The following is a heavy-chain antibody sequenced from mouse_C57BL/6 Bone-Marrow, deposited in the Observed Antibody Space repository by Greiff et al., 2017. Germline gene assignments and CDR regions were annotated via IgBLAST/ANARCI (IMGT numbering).Heavy chain of an antibody. V-gene: IGHV7-3*01. CDR1: GFTFTDYY. J-gene: IGHJ2*01. Sequence: EVKLMESGGGLVQPGGSLSLSCAASGFTFTDYYMSWVRQPPGKALEWLGFIRNKANGYTTEYSASVKGRFTISRDNSQLNLYLQMHALRAEDSATYYCERYVRGNFDYWGQGTTLTVSS. D-gene: IGHD2-14*01. CDR3: ERYVRGNFDY. CDR2: IRNKANGYTT.